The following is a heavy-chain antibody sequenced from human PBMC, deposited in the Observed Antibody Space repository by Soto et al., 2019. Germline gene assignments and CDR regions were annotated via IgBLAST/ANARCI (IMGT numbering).Heavy chain of an antibody. CDR1: GFTVSSNY. Sequence: GGSLRLSCAASGFTVSSNYMSWVRQAPGKGLEWVSVIYSGGSTYYADSVEGRFTISRHNSKNTLYLQMNSLRAEDTAVYYCARTSGITGTTAFDIWGQGTMVTVSS. V-gene: IGHV3-66*01. CDR3: ARTSGITGTTAFDI. CDR2: IYSGGST. D-gene: IGHD1-20*01. J-gene: IGHJ3*02.